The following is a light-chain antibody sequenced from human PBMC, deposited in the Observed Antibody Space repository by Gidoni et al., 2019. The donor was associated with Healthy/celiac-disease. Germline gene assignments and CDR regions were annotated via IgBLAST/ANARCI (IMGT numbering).Light chain of an antibody. V-gene: IGKV3-20*01. CDR2: GAS. CDR1: QSVSSSY. J-gene: IGKJ3*01. Sequence: EILFTHSPGTLSLSPGERATLSCRASQSVSSSYLAWYQQKPGQAPRLLIYGASSRATGIPDRFSGSGSGTDFTLTISRLEPEDFAVYYCQQYGSSPLTFGPGTKVDIK. CDR3: QQYGSSPLT.